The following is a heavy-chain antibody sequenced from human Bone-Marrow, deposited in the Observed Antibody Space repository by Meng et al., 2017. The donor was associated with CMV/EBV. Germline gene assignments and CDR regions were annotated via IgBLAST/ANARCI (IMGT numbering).Heavy chain of an antibody. Sequence: SETLSLTCAVYGGSFSGYYWSWIRQPPGKGLEWSGEINHSGSTNYNPSLKSRVTISVDTSKNQFSLKLSSVTAADTAVYYCASPQLGYDFWSGYSNWGQGTLVTVSS. D-gene: IGHD3-3*01. CDR2: INHSGST. J-gene: IGHJ4*02. CDR1: GGSFSGYY. CDR3: ASPQLGYDFWSGYSN. V-gene: IGHV4-34*01.